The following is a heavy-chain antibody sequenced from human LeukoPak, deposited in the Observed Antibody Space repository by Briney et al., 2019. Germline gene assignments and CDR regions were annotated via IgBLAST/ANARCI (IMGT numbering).Heavy chain of an antibody. D-gene: IGHD3-22*01. CDR1: GFTLTSYE. Sequence: GGSLRLSCAASGFTLTSYEMNWVRQAPGKGLEWVSYISSGGSTIYYADSVKGRFTISRDNAKNSLYLQMSSLRAEDTAVYYCARGGYYDSSGYYSADAFDIWGQGTMVTVSS. CDR2: ISSGGSTI. J-gene: IGHJ3*02. CDR3: ARGGYYDSSGYYSADAFDI. V-gene: IGHV3-48*03.